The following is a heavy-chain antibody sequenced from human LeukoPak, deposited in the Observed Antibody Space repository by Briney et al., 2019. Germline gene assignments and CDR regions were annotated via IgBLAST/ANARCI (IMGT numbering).Heavy chain of an antibody. Sequence: SETLSLTCTVSGGSISSGDYYWSWIRQPPGKGLEWIGYIYYSGSTYYNPSLKSRVTISVDTSKNQFSLKLSSVTAADTAVYYCARDHYCSSTSCPDYYDYYYMDVWGKGTTVTVSS. D-gene: IGHD2-2*01. CDR2: IYYSGST. CDR3: ARDHYCSSTSCPDYYDYYYMDV. V-gene: IGHV4-30-4*08. CDR1: GGSISSGDYY. J-gene: IGHJ6*03.